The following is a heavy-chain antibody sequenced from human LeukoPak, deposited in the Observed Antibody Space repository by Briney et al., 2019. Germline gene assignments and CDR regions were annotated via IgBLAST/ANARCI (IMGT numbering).Heavy chain of an antibody. CDR2: MNPNSANT. D-gene: IGHD2-2*01. Sequence: ASVKVSCKTSGYTFSNYDINWVRQATGQGPEWMGWMNPNSANTGNALQFQGRVTMTRDTSISTAYMELSSLRSDDTAVYYCARAIRHQLLSDYWGQGTLVTVSS. CDR3: ARAIRHQLLSDY. V-gene: IGHV1-8*01. CDR1: GYTFSNYD. J-gene: IGHJ4*02.